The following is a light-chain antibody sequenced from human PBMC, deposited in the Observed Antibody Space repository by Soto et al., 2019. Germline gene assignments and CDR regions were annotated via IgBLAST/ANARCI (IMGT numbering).Light chain of an antibody. CDR2: GAS. CDR1: QSVSSSY. Sequence: EIVLTQSPGTLSLSPGERATLSCRASQSVSSSYLAWYQQKPDQAPRLLIYGASSRATGIPDRFSGSGSGTDFTLTITSLQPEDFATYYCQQSYTSPGTFGQGTKVDIK. J-gene: IGKJ1*01. CDR3: QQSYTSPGT. V-gene: IGKV3-20*01.